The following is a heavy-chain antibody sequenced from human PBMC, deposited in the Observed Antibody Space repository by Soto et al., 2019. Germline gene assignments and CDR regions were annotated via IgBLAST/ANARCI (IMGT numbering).Heavy chain of an antibody. Sequence: QVQLVQSGAEVKKPGASVKVSCKASGYTFTSYGFSWVRQAPGQGLEWMGWINAYNTYTDYAQNLQGRVTMTTDRSTSTAYMELRSLRSDDTPVYYCAREASSGPGRCDPWGQGTLVTVSS. J-gene: IGHJ5*02. CDR2: INAYNTYT. D-gene: IGHD3-22*01. V-gene: IGHV1-18*01. CDR3: AREASSGPGRCDP. CDR1: GYTFTSYG.